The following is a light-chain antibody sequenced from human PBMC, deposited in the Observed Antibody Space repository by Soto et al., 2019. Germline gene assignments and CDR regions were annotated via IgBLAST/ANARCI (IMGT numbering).Light chain of an antibody. V-gene: IGLV2-14*01. J-gene: IGLJ3*02. CDR2: EVS. Sequence: QSSLTQPASVSGSPGQSITISCTGTSSDVGGYNYVSWYQQHPGEAPKVMIYEVSNRPSGVSNRFSGSRSGNTASLTISGLQAEDEADYYCTSYTSSTIWVFGGGTKLTVL. CDR3: TSYTSSTIWV. CDR1: SSDVGGYNY.